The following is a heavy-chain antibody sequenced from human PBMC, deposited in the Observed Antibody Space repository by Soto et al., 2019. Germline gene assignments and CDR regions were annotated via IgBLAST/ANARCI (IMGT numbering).Heavy chain of an antibody. CDR3: ARDLGYCSGGSCYSFDP. J-gene: IGHJ5*02. CDR2: INPNSGGT. Sequence: GASVKVSCKASGYTFTGYYMHWVRQAPGQGLEWMGWINPNSGGTNYAQKFQGRVTMTRDTSISTAYMELSRLRSDDTAVYYCARDLGYCSGGSCYSFDPWGQGTLVTVSS. D-gene: IGHD2-15*01. V-gene: IGHV1-2*02. CDR1: GYTFTGYY.